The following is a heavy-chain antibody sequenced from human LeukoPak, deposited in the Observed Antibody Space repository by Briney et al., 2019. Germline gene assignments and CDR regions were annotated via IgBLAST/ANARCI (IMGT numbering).Heavy chain of an antibody. Sequence: PGGSLRLSCAASGFTFSSYSMNWVRHAPGKGLVWVSSISSSSSYIYYADSVKGRFTISRDNAKNSLYLQMNSLRAEDTAVYYCARDTSSPGGGNYYGMDVWGQGTTVTVSS. CDR3: ARDTSSPGGGNYYGMDV. J-gene: IGHJ6*02. CDR1: GFTFSSYS. D-gene: IGHD6-6*01. CDR2: ISSSSSYI. V-gene: IGHV3-21*04.